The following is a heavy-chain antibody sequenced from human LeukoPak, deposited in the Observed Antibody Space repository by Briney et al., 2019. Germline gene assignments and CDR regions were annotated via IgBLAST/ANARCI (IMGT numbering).Heavy chain of an antibody. D-gene: IGHD7-27*01. J-gene: IGHJ4*02. CDR2: IYYSGTT. CDR1: GGSISSGGYF. V-gene: IGHV4-31*03. Sequence: PSQTLSLTCTVSGGSISSGGYFWSWIRQHPGKGLECIGYIYYSGTTYYNPSLKSRVTMSVVTSKNQFSLRLTSVTASDTALYYCARLNWEYFFDYWGQGSLVTVRS. CDR3: ARLNWEYFFDY.